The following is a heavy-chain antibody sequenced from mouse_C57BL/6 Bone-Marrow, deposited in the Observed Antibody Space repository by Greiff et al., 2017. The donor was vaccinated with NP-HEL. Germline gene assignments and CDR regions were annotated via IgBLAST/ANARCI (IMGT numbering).Heavy chain of an antibody. CDR2: ISYDGSN. D-gene: IGHD1-1*01. J-gene: IGHJ2*01. Sequence: EVKLQESGPGLVKPSQSLSLTCSVTGYSITSGYYWNWIRQFPGNKLEWMGYISYDGSNNYNPSLKNRISITRDTSKNQFFLKLNSVTTEDTATYYCARDRDYGSSAIYFDYWGQGTTLTVSS. CDR1: GYSITSGYY. V-gene: IGHV3-6*01. CDR3: ARDRDYGSSAIYFDY.